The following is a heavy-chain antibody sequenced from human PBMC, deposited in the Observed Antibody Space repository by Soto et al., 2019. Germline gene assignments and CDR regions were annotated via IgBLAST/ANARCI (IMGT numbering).Heavy chain of an antibody. Sequence: PGGSLRLSCSASGFPFRSYTMYWVRQAPGKGLEWVSSITTGSTRNIFYADSVKGRFTISRDNANNILYLQMNNVRVEDTAVYYCARDDPIFGAIPRMDIWGQGTTVTVSS. CDR2: ITTGSTRNI. D-gene: IGHD3-3*01. J-gene: IGHJ6*02. V-gene: IGHV3-21*06. CDR1: GFPFRSYT. CDR3: ARDDPIFGAIPRMDI.